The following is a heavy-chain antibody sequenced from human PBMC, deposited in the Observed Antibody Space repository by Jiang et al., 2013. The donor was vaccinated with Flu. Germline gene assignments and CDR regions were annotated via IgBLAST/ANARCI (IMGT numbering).Heavy chain of an antibody. CDR1: GGSVSSGSYY. Sequence: SGSGLVKPSETLSLTCTLSGGSVSSGSYYWSWIRQPPGKGLEWIGYIYYSGSTNYNPSLKSRVTISVDTSKNQFSLRLSSVTAADTAMYYCARRSITGARKAFDIWGQGTMVIVSS. J-gene: IGHJ3*02. V-gene: IGHV4-61*01. CDR3: ARRSITGARKAFDI. D-gene: IGHD6-19*01. CDR2: IYYSGST.